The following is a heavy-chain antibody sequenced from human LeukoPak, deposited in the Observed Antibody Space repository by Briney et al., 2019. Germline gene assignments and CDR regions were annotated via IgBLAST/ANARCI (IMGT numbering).Heavy chain of an antibody. D-gene: IGHD1-14*01. CDR2: IYYSGST. CDR1: GGSISSSSYY. Sequence: SETLSLTCTVSGGSISSSSYYWGWIRQPPGKGLEWIGSIYYSGSTYYNPSLKSRVTISVDTSKNQFSLKLSSVTAADTAVYYCASIQWRGHKPRTVHYWGQGTLVTVSS. CDR3: ASIQWRGHKPRTVHY. J-gene: IGHJ4*02. V-gene: IGHV4-39*01.